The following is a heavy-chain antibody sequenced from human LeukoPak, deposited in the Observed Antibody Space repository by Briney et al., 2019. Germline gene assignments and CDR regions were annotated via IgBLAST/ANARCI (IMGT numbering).Heavy chain of an antibody. CDR2: IYYNDNT. J-gene: IGHJ6*04. Sequence: SETLSLTCTVSSASITTAGYFWTWIRQPPAKGLEWIGYIYYNDNTYYNPSLESRVTISLDRSKNQFSLKLSSVTAADTAVYYCAREGGIVVVPAAPTSDVWGKGTTVTVSS. CDR1: SASITTAGYF. D-gene: IGHD2-2*01. CDR3: AREGGIVVVPAAPTSDV. V-gene: IGHV4-30-2*01.